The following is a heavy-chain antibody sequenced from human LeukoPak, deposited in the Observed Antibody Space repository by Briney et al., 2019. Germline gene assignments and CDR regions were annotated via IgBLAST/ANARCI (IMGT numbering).Heavy chain of an antibody. V-gene: IGHV5-51*01. CDR2: IYPGDSDT. J-gene: IGHJ5*02. Sequence: GESLKISCKGSGYSFTSYWIGWVRQMPGKGLEWMGIIYPGDSDTRYSPSFQGQVTISADKSISTAYLQWSSLKASDTAMYYCARRGYYGSGGYSRYNWFDPWGQGTLVTVSS. CDR1: GYSFTSYW. D-gene: IGHD3-10*01. CDR3: ARRGYYGSGGYSRYNWFDP.